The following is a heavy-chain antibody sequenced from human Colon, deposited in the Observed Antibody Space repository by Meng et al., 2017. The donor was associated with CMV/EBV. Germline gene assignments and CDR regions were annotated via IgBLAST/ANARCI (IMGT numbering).Heavy chain of an antibody. J-gene: IGHJ4*02. CDR3: ARAYYDSSGCHDY. V-gene: IGHV3-48*04. CDR2: ISSTSSAI. CDR1: GFTFSSYT. Sequence: GESLKISCAASGFTFSSYTMNWVRQAPGKGLEWVSYISSTSSAIYYADSVKGRFTISRDNAKNSLYLQMTSLRAEDTAVYYCARAYYDSSGCHDYWGQGTLVTVSS. D-gene: IGHD3-22*01.